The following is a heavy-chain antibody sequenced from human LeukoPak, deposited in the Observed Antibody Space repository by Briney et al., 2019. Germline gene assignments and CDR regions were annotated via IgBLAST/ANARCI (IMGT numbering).Heavy chain of an antibody. Sequence: GGSLRLSCAASGFTFDDYAMHWVRQAPGKGLEWVSGISWNSGSIGYADSVKGRFTISRDNAKNSLYLQMNSLRAEDMALYYCAKAPSPNYDFWSGYLDYWGQGTLVTVSS. CDR2: ISWNSGSI. CDR3: AKAPSPNYDFWSGYLDY. D-gene: IGHD3-3*01. CDR1: GFTFDDYA. V-gene: IGHV3-9*03. J-gene: IGHJ4*02.